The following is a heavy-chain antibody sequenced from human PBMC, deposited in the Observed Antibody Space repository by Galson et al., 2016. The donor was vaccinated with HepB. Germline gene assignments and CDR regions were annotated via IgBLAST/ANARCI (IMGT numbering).Heavy chain of an antibody. J-gene: IGHJ4*02. V-gene: IGHV3-66*01. Sequence: SLRLSCAASAFTVSGTYMTWVRQSPGKGLEWVSLIYSGGNTLYADSVKGRFSISRDNSKNTLYLQMNSLSAEDTAVYYCARNPGASTWGWGQGTLVTVAS. CDR3: ARNPGASTWG. CDR2: IYSGGNT. D-gene: IGHD6-13*01. CDR1: AFTVSGTY.